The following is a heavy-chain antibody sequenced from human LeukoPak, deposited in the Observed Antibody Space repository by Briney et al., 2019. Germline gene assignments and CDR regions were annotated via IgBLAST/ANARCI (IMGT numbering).Heavy chain of an antibody. D-gene: IGHD3-10*01. CDR1: GFTFSSYS. Sequence: GGSLRLSCAASGFTFSSYSMNWVRQAPGKGLEWVSSISSSSSYIYYADSVKGRFTISRDNAKNSLYLQMNSLRAEDTAVYYCARDLGSGSPFDYWGQGTLVTVSS. CDR2: ISSSSSYI. J-gene: IGHJ4*02. CDR3: ARDLGSGSPFDY. V-gene: IGHV3-21*01.